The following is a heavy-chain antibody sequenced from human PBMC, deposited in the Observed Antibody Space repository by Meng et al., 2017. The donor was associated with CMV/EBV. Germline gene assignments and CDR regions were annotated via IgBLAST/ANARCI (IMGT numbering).Heavy chain of an antibody. CDR3: ARVGPGGRGALDY. V-gene: IGHV4-4*07. J-gene: IGHJ4*02. CDR2: IYTSGST. D-gene: IGHD3-10*01. Sequence: CTVSGGSISSYYWSWIRRPAGKGLGWIGRIYTSGSTNYNPSLKSRVTMSVDTSKNQFSLKLSSVTAADTAVYYCARVGPGGRGALDYWGQGTLVTVSS. CDR1: GGSISSYY.